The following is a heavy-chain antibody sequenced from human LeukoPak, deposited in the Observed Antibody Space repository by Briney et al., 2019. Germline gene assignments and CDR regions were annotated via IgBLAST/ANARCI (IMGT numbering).Heavy chain of an antibody. D-gene: IGHD3-3*01. CDR2: ISSSSSYI. J-gene: IGHJ3*02. Sequence: GGSLRLSCAASGFTFSSYSMNWVRQAPGKGLEWVSSISSSSSYIYYADSVKGRFTISRDNGKNLLYLQMNSLRAEDTAVYYCARSGWDAFDIWGQETMVTVSS. V-gene: IGHV3-21*01. CDR1: GFTFSSYS. CDR3: ARSGWDAFDI.